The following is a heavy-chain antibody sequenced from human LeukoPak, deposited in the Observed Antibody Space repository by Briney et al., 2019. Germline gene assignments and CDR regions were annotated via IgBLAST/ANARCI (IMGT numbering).Heavy chain of an antibody. V-gene: IGHV4-34*01. CDR2: IHYTGAT. CDR1: GGSITGCY. J-gene: IGHJ4*02. CDR3: ARGNILTGYCFDF. D-gene: IGHD3-9*01. Sequence: SETLSLTCAVYGGSITGCYWSWIRQTPGRGLEWVGEIHYTGATSYNPSLKSRATISTDTSKNQFSLRLSSVTAADTAVYYCARGNILTGYCFDFWGQGALVTVSS.